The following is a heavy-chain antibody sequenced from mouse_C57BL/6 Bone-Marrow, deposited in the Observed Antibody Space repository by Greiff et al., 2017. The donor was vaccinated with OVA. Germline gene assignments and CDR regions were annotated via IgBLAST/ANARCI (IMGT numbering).Heavy chain of an antibody. CDR2: IYPGDGDT. Sequence: VQLKESGPELVKPGASVKISCKASGYAFSSSWMNWVKQRPGKGLEWIGRIYPGDGDTNYNGKFKGKATLTADKSSSTAYMQLSSLTSEDSAVYFCARSPYDYDGDWYFDVWGTGTTVTVSS. CDR3: ARSPYDYDGDWYFDV. D-gene: IGHD2-4*01. CDR1: GYAFSSSW. V-gene: IGHV1-82*01. J-gene: IGHJ1*03.